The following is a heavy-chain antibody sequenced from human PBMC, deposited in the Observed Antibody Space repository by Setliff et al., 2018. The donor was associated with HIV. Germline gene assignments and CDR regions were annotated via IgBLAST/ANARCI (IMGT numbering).Heavy chain of an antibody. J-gene: IGHJ3*02. CDR2: IKQDGSKA. CDR3: ARDDSNGNTDVFDI. D-gene: IGHD5-18*01. Sequence: GGSLRLSCAASGFTFSSYWMSWVRQAPGKGLEWVADIKQDGSKAYYMDSVKGRFTISRDNPKNSLYLQMTSLRAEDTAVYYCARDDSNGNTDVFDIWGQGTTVTVSS. CDR1: GFTFSSYW. V-gene: IGHV3-7*04.